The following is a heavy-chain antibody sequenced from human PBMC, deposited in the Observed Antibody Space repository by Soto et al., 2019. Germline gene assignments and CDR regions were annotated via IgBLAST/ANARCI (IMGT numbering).Heavy chain of an antibody. Sequence: PGGSLRLSCAASGFTFSSYGMHWVRQAPGKGLAWVAVIWYDGSNKYYADSVKGRITISRDNSKNTLYLQMNSLRAEDTAVYYWARTREITIPGVVPDAFDIWGQGTMVT. CDR1: GFTFSSYG. J-gene: IGHJ3*02. D-gene: IGHD3-3*01. V-gene: IGHV3-33*01. CDR2: IWYDGSNK. CDR3: ARTREITIPGVVPDAFDI.